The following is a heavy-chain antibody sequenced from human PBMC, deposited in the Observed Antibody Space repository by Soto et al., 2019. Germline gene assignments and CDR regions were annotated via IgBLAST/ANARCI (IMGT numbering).Heavy chain of an antibody. CDR2: IIPIFGTA. D-gene: IGHD3-22*01. CDR3: TTDSYITSIIVRFDY. CDR1: GGTFSSYA. V-gene: IGHV1-69*13. Sequence: ASVKVSCKASGGTFSSYAISWVQQAPGQGLEWMGGIIPIFGTANYAQKFQGRVTITADESTSTAYMEMNSLKTEDTAIYYCTTDSYITSIIVRFDYWGHGTLVTVSS. J-gene: IGHJ4*01.